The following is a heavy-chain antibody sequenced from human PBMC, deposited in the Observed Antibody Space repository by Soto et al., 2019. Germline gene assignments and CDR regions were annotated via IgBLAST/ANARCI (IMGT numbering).Heavy chain of an antibody. CDR2: INAGNGNT. CDR3: ARAWVVVTAPDY. Sequence: GASVKVSCKASGYTFTNYAMHWVRQAPGQRLEWMGWINAGNGNTKYSQKFQGRVTITRDTSASTAYMELSSLRSEDTAVYYCARAWVVVTAPDYWGQGTLVTVSS. J-gene: IGHJ4*02. CDR1: GYTFTNYA. D-gene: IGHD2-21*02. V-gene: IGHV1-3*01.